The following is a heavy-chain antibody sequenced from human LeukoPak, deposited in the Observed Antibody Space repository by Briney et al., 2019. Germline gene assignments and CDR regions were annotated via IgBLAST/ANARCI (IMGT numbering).Heavy chain of an antibody. V-gene: IGHV1-24*01. CDR3: ATTPYCGGDCYSAGNWFDP. D-gene: IGHD2-21*02. Sequence: ASVKVSCKVSGYTLTELSMHWVRQAPGKGLEWMGGFDPEDGETIYAQKFQGRVTMTEDTSTDTAYMELSSLRSEDTAVYYCATTPYCGGDCYSAGNWFDPWGQGTLVTVSS. CDR1: GYTLTELS. CDR2: FDPEDGET. J-gene: IGHJ5*02.